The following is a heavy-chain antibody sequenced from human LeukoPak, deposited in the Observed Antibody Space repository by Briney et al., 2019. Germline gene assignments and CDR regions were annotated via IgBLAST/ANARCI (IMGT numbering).Heavy chain of an antibody. Sequence: GGSLRLSCAVSGFTFSNYMMHWVRQAPGKGLVWVSRIKSDGITITYADSVKGRFTISRDNAKNTLYLQMSSLRVEDTAVFYCARDQYDTWSRRGNFDSWGQGTLVIVSS. J-gene: IGHJ4*02. V-gene: IGHV3-74*01. CDR1: GFTFSNYM. CDR2: IKSDGITI. D-gene: IGHD3-3*01. CDR3: ARDQYDTWSRRGNFDS.